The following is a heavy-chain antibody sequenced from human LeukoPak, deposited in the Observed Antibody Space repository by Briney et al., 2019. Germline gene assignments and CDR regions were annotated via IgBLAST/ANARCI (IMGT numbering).Heavy chain of an antibody. J-gene: IGHJ1*01. CDR3: TTDYGGYFQH. D-gene: IGHD4-23*01. Sequence: GGSLRLSCAASGFTFSSYGMSWVRQAPGKGLEWVSYISSSSSTIYYADSVKGRFTISRDNAKNSLYLQMNSLRAEDTAVYYCTTDYGGYFQHSGEGRVLIVSS. CDR2: ISSSSSTI. V-gene: IGHV3-48*04. CDR1: GFTFSSYG.